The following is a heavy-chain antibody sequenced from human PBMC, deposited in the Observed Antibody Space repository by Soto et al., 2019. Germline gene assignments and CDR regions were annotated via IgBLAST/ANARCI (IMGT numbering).Heavy chain of an antibody. D-gene: IGHD1-1*01. V-gene: IGHV1-46*01. J-gene: IGHJ6*02. CDR3: ARDRGTEPLYGRDF. Sequence: ASVKVSCKTSGYTFSSFYIHWVRQAPGQGLEWMGLINPSGGRTSYRQKFQGRITMTRDTSASTVNMELSSLRSEDTAVYYCARDRGTEPLYGRDFWGQGTTVTVSS. CDR2: INPSGGRT. CDR1: GYTFSSFY.